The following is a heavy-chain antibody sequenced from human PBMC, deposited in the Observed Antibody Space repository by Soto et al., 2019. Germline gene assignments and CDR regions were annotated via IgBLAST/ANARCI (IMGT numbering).Heavy chain of an antibody. D-gene: IGHD1-26*01. Sequence: SETLSLTCTVSGGSISSGGYYWSWIRQHPGKGLEWIGYIYYSGSTYYNPSLKSRVTISVDTSNNQFSLKLSSVTAADTAVYYCARGMELGMNWFDPWGQGTLVTVSS. V-gene: IGHV4-31*03. CDR1: GGSISSGGYY. CDR2: IYYSGST. CDR3: ARGMELGMNWFDP. J-gene: IGHJ5*02.